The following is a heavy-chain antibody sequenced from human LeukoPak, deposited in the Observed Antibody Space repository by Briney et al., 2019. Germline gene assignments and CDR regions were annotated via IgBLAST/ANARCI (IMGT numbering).Heavy chain of an antibody. J-gene: IGHJ4*02. CDR3: AKDGYFHDSSGYSYFDS. D-gene: IGHD3-22*01. Sequence: GGPLRLSCAAPGFTFNNFPMSGARKFPGRGLEWVSSISGSGGTTYYAGSVGGRFTISRDNAKKTLFLHMRSLRAEDTALYYCAKDGYFHDSSGYSYFDSWGQGILVSVSS. V-gene: IGHV3-23*01. CDR2: ISGSGGTT. CDR1: GFTFNNFP.